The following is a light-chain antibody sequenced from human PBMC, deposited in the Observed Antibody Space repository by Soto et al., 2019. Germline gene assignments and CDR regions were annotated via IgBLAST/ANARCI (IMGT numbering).Light chain of an antibody. J-gene: IGKJ1*01. Sequence: AIQMTQSPSSVSASTGYRVTISCRATQTIYSYLAWYQKKPGKHPNLLIYAASTLQSGVPSRFNGSGSGTDFTLTITALQSDECATYYGQQYDSYSWTCGQGNKGAIK. V-gene: IGKV1-8*01. CDR2: AAS. CDR1: QTIYSY. CDR3: QQYDSYSWT.